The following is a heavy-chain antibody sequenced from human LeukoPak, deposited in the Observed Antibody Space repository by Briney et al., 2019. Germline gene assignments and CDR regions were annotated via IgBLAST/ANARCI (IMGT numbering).Heavy chain of an antibody. Sequence: ASVKVSCKASGYTFTSYYMHWVRQAPGQGLEWMGIINPSGGSTSYAQKFQGRVTMTRDMSTSTVYMELSSLRSEDTAVYYCARDWGRVGLTTVLSRSHQNYYMDVWGKGTTVTVSS. J-gene: IGHJ6*03. CDR1: GYTFTSYY. D-gene: IGHD4-17*01. V-gene: IGHV1-46*01. CDR3: ARDWGRVGLTTVLSRSHQNYYMDV. CDR2: INPSGGST.